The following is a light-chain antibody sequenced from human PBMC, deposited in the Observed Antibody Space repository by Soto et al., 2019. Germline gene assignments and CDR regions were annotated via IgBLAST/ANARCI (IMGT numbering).Light chain of an antibody. Sequence: EVVLTQSPGTLSLSPGEGATLSCRASQSVRSGSLAWYQQKPGQAPRLLIFGASSRATDIPDRFSGSGSGTDFTLTITRVDTEDFAVYYCHYYADSPYTFGQGTRLEI. J-gene: IGKJ2*01. V-gene: IGKV3-20*01. CDR1: QSVRSGS. CDR2: GAS. CDR3: HYYADSPYT.